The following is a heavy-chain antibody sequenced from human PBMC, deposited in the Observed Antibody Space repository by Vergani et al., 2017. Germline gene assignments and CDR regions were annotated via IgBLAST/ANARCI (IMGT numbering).Heavy chain of an antibody. CDR2: IYYSGST. CDR1: GGSISSYY. D-gene: IGHD3-3*01. V-gene: IGHV4-59*01. CDR3: ATWGYYDFWSGYSYYFDY. J-gene: IGHJ4*02. Sequence: QVQLQESGPGLVKPSETLSLTCTVSGGSISSYYWSWIRQPPGKGLEWIGYIYYSGSTNYNPPLKSRVTISVDTSKNQFSLKLSSVTAADTAVYYCATWGYYDFWSGYSYYFDYWGQGTLVTVSS.